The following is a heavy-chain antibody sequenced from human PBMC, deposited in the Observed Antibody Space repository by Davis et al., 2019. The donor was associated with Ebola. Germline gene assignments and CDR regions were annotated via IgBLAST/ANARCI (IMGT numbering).Heavy chain of an antibody. J-gene: IGHJ2*01. CDR1: GFTFSSYS. D-gene: IGHD3-3*01. CDR3: ARDPPIYDFWSGYPDWYFDL. CDR2: ISSSSSYI. Sequence: GESLKISCAASGFTFSSYSMNWVRQAPGKGLEWVSSISSSSSYIYYADSVKGRFTISRDNAKHSLYLQMNSLRAEDTAVYYCARDPPIYDFWSGYPDWYFDLWGRGTLVTVSS. V-gene: IGHV3-21*01.